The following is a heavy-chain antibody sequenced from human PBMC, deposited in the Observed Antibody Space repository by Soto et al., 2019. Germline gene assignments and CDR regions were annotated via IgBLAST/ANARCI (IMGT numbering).Heavy chain of an antibody. CDR2: IYYSGST. CDR3: AREYYGDYGPHLDAFDI. Sequence: QVQLQESGPGLVKPSQTLSLTCTVSGGSISSGGYYWSWIRQHSGKGLEWIGYIYYSGSTYYNPSLKSRVTISVDTSKNQFSLKLSSVTAADTAVYYCAREYYGDYGPHLDAFDIWGQGTMVTVSS. D-gene: IGHD4-17*01. CDR1: GGSISSGGYY. J-gene: IGHJ3*02. V-gene: IGHV4-31*03.